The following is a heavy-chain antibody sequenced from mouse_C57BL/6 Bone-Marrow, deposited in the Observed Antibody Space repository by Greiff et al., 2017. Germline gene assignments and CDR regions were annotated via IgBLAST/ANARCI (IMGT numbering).Heavy chain of an antibody. Sequence: VQLQQPGAELARPGASVKLSCKASGYTFTSYGISWVKQRTGQGLEWIGEIYPRSGNTYYNEKFKGKATLTEDKSSSTAYMELRSLTSEDSAVYFCSREGVYGDSAYDCDYWGQGNTLTVTA. CDR3: SREGVYGDSAYDCDY. V-gene: IGHV1-81*01. CDR1: GYTFTSYG. D-gene: IGHD1-1*01. J-gene: IGHJ2*01. CDR2: IYPRSGNT.